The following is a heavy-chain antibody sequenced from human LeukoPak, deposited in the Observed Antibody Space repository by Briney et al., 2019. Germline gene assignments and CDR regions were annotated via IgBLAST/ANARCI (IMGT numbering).Heavy chain of an antibody. D-gene: IGHD3-3*01. CDR2: MSSGGTT. CDR1: GGSTFRKYD. V-gene: IGHV3-23*01. J-gene: IGHJ6*03. Sequence: GGSLRLSCAASGGSTFRKYDLNWVRQAPGKGLEWVSLMSSGGTTYYAESVRGRFTISRDISKNTLYLQMNSLRAEDTAVYYCANYDFWSGYLYYYYMDVWGKGTTVTVSS. CDR3: ANYDFWSGYLYYYYMDV.